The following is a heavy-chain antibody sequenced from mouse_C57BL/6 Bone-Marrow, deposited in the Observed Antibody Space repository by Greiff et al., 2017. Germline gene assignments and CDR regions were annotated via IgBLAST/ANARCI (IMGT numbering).Heavy chain of an antibody. V-gene: IGHV10-3*01. D-gene: IGHD2-2*01. J-gene: IGHJ2*01. CDR3: VRGGYYGYDDGYYFDY. Sequence: GGGLVQPKGSLKLSCAASGFTFNTYAMHWVRQAPGKGLEWVARIRSKSSNYATYYADSVKDRFTISRDDSQSMLYLQMNNLKAEDTAMYYCVRGGYYGYDDGYYFDYWGQGTTLTVSS. CDR1: GFTFNTYA. CDR2: IRSKSSNYAT.